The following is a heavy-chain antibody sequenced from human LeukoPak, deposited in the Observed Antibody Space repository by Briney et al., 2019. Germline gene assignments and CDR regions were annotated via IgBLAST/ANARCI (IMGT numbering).Heavy chain of an antibody. J-gene: IGHJ4*02. CDR1: GFTVSSNY. CDR2: IYPNGDA. CDR3: ASAYYGDYGGY. D-gene: IGHD4-17*01. V-gene: IGHV3-66*01. Sequence: GGSLRLSCAASGFTVSSNYMSWVRQAPGKGLEWVSVIYPNGDAYYADSLKGRFTISRDTSKNTMYLQMSSLSAEDTAVYYCASAYYGDYGGYWGQGTLVTVSS.